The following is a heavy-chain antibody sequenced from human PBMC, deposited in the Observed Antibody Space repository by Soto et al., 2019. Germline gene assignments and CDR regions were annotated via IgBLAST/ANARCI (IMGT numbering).Heavy chain of an antibody. D-gene: IGHD1-26*01. J-gene: IGHJ6*02. V-gene: IGHV1-46*01. CDR2: INPSGGST. CDR1: GYTFTSYY. CDR3: ARDRGATPIDYYYYGMDV. Sequence: ASLKVSCKASGYTFTSYYMHWVRQAPGQGREWMGIINPSGGSTSYAQKFQGRVTMTRDTSTSTVYMELSSLRSEDTAVYYCARDRGATPIDYYYYGMDVWGQGTTVTVSS.